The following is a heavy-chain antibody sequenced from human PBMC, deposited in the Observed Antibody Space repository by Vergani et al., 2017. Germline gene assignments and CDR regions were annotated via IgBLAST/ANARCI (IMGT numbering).Heavy chain of an antibody. CDR1: GGTFSSYT. CDR3: ARADGYCSSTSCYEGKNWFDP. J-gene: IGHJ5*02. Sequence: QVQLVQSGAEVKKPGSSVKVSCKASGGTFSSYTISWVRQAPGQGLEWMGRIIPILGIANYAQKFQGRVTITADKSTSTAYMELSSLRSEDTAVYYCARADGYCSSTSCYEGKNWFDPWGQGTLVTVSS. CDR2: IIPILGIA. V-gene: IGHV1-69*02. D-gene: IGHD2-2*01.